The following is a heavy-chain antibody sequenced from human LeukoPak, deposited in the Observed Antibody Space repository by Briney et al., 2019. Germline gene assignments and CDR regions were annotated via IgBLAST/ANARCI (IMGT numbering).Heavy chain of an antibody. J-gene: IGHJ4*02. V-gene: IGHV4-39*01. CDR3: ATYCSGGSCYFTFDY. CDR2: IYYSGST. CDR1: GGSINSSSYY. D-gene: IGHD2-15*01. Sequence: PSETLSLTCTVSGGSINSSSYYWGWIRQPPGKGLEWIGSIYYSGSTYYNPSLKSRVTISVDTSKNQFSLKLSSVTAADTAVYYCATYCSGGSCYFTFDYWGQGTLVTVSS.